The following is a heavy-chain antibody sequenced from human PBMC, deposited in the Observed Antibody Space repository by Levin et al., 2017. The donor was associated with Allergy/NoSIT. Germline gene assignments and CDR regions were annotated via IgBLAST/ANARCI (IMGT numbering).Heavy chain of an antibody. V-gene: IGHV4-38-2*01. CDR1: GFSIRGIYY. Sequence: SETLSLTCAVSGFSIRGIYYWGWIRQPPGKGLEWLVSMYHTGNAYYNPSLKSRVTMSIDASNKQISLQLSSVTAADTAVYYCAKLSVIEAGTDYWGQGTLVTVSS. CDR2: MYHTGNA. J-gene: IGHJ4*02. D-gene: IGHD6-19*01. CDR3: AKLSVIEAGTDY.